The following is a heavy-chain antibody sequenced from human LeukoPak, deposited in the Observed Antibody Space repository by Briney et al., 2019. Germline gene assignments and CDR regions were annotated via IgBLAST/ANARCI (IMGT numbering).Heavy chain of an antibody. CDR3: ARAIKGIAAAGADDAFDI. D-gene: IGHD6-13*01. CDR2: IYTSGST. Sequence: PSETLSLTCTVSGGSISSYYWSWIRQPAGKGLEWIGRIYTSGSTNYNPSLKSRVTMSVDTSKNQFSLKLSSVTAADTAVYYCARAIKGIAAAGADDAFDIWGQGTMVTVSS. V-gene: IGHV4-4*07. CDR1: GGSISSYY. J-gene: IGHJ3*02.